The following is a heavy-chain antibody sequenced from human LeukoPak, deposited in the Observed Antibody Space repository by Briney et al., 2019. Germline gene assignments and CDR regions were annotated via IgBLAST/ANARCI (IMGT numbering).Heavy chain of an antibody. J-gene: IGHJ4*02. CDR1: GFTFSSYE. D-gene: IGHD5-24*01. CDR2: ISRSGSTI. V-gene: IGHV3-48*03. Sequence: GGSLRXSCAASGFTFSSYEMNWVRQAPGKGLEWVSYISRSGSTIYYADSVKGRFTISRDNAKNTLYLEMNSLRAEDTAVYYCAIMRWLQSSVDYWGQGTLVTVSS. CDR3: AIMRWLQSSVDY.